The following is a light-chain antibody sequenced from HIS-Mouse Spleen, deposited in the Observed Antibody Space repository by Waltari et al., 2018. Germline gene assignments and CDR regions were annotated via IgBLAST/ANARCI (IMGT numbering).Light chain of an antibody. CDR2: EDS. Sequence: SYELTQPPSVSVSPGQTARITCSGDALPKKYAYWYRKKSGQAPVLVIYEDSKRPSGIPERFSGSSSGTMATWTISGAQVEDEADYYCYSTDSSGNHSVFGGGTKLTVL. V-gene: IGLV3-10*01. CDR3: YSTDSSGNHSV. CDR1: ALPKKY. J-gene: IGLJ2*01.